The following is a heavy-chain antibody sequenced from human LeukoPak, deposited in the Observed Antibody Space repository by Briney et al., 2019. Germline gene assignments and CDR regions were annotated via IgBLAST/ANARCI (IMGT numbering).Heavy chain of an antibody. CDR2: MSRTADRI. CDR3: ATRLPFTGYKN. D-gene: IGHD5-24*01. CDR1: GGTLSTYE. V-gene: IGHV3-48*03. Sequence: GGSLRLSCTIFGGTLSTYEFIWVRQAPGKRPEWISYMSRTADRIDHADSVKGRFTMSRDNAKNSVYLQMNSLRVDDTAIYYCATRLPFTGYKNWGQGTLVTVSS. J-gene: IGHJ4*01.